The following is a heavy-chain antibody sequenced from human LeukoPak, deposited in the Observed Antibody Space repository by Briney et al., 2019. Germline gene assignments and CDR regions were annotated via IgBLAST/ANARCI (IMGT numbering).Heavy chain of an antibody. CDR3: ARVFGFVEPKGKYYFGN. Sequence: PSETLSLTCAVYGGSFSGYYWSWIRQPPGKGLEWIGEINHSGSTNYNPSLKSRVTISVDTSKNQFPLKLSSVTAADTTVYYCARVFGFVEPKGKYYFGNWGQGTLVTVSS. V-gene: IGHV4-34*01. CDR2: INHSGST. D-gene: IGHD3-10*01. J-gene: IGHJ4*02. CDR1: GGSFSGYY.